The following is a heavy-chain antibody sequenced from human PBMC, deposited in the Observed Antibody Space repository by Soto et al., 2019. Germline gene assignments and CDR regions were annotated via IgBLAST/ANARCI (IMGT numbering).Heavy chain of an antibody. D-gene: IGHD3-3*01. CDR1: GFTFSSYA. J-gene: IGHJ4*02. CDR2: ISGSGGST. CDR3: AKDHSAYYDFWSGYYTGLTIDYYFDY. Sequence: GGSLRLSCAASGFTFSSYAMSWVRQAPGKGLEWVSAISGSGGSTYYADSVKGRFTISRDNSKNTLYLQMNSLRAEDTAVYYCAKDHSAYYDFWSGYYTGLTIDYYFDYWGQGTLVTVSS. V-gene: IGHV3-23*01.